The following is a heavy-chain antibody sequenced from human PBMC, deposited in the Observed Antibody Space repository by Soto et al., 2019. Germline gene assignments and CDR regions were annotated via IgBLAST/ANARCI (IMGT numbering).Heavy chain of an antibody. D-gene: IGHD3-10*01. CDR2: IHHSGAT. J-gene: IGHJ4*02. V-gene: IGHV4-4*02. CDR3: ATGSPYYYGSGGMWDS. Sequence: QVRLQESGPGLVKPSGTLSLTCLVSGGSMSSPNWWTWVRQAPVKGLEWIAEIHHSGATNYSPSLTSRAVISIDQSNNQFSLQLTSVTAADTAVYYCATGSPYYYGSGGMWDSWGRGALVTVSS. CDR1: GGSMSSPNW.